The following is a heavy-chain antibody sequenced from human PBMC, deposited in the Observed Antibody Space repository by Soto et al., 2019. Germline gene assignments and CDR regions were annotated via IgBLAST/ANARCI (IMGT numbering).Heavy chain of an antibody. J-gene: IGHJ5*02. Sequence: GGARRHLRTGSGVNFRPGAIIRCRLVSWKGLEWVAGIVGNGDEFYADTVRGRFTISRDNSNNILYLQMYSLRAEDTSVYYCAKDRQPDGLWPFYSWGQGTPVTVSS. CDR2: IVGNGDE. D-gene: IGHD2-8*01. V-gene: IGHV3-23*01. CDR1: GVNFRPGA. CDR3: AKDRQPDGLWPFYS.